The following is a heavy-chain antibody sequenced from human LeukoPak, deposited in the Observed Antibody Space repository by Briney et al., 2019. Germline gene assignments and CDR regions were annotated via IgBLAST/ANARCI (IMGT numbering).Heavy chain of an antibody. D-gene: IGHD3-22*01. V-gene: IGHV4-59*01. CDR1: GGSISSYY. CDR3: ARVTVYDSSGYYYGGYYFDY. J-gene: IGHJ4*02. Sequence: PSETLSLTCTVSGGSISSYYWSWIRQPPGKGLEWIGYIYYSGSTNYNPSLKSRVTISVDTSKNQFSLKLSSVTAADTAVYYCARVTVYDSSGYYYGGYYFDYWGQGTLVTVSS. CDR2: IYYSGST.